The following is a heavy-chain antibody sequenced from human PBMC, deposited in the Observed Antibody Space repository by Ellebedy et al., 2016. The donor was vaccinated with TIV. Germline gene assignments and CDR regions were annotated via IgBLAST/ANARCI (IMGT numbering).Heavy chain of an antibody. D-gene: IGHD6-13*01. CDR1: GFTFSSYG. J-gene: IGHJ6*02. V-gene: IGHV3-30*02. CDR3: AKIGAAGIPFYYYYYGMDV. CDR2: IRYDGSNK. Sequence: GESLKISCAASGFTFSSYGMHWVRQAPGKGLEWVAFIRYDGSNKYYAVSVKGRFTISRDNSKNTLYLQMNSLRAEDTAVYYCAKIGAAGIPFYYYYYGMDVWGQGTTATVSS.